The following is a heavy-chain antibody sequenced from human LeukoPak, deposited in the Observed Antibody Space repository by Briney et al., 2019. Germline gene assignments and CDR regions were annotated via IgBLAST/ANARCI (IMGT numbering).Heavy chain of an antibody. J-gene: IGHJ6*03. V-gene: IGHV1-69*13. CDR1: GYRFITFG. CDR3: ARGSYYDSSGYYYYYYYMDV. CDR2: IIPIFGTA. Sequence: SVKVSCKTSGYRFITFGINWVRQAPGQGLEWMGGIIPIFGTANYAQKFQGRVTITAAESTSTAYMELRSLRSEDTAVYYCARGSYYDSSGYYYYYYYMDVWGKGTTVTVSS. D-gene: IGHD3-22*01.